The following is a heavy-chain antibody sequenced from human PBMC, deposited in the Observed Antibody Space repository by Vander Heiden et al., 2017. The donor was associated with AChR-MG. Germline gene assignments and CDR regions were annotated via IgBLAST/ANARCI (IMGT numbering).Heavy chain of an antibody. Sequence: VQLQQSGPGLVKPSQTLSLTCAISGDSVSSPSAAWNCNRQSPSRGLEWLGRTYYRSKGYNDYAVSVKSRITINPDTSKNQFSLQLTSVTPEDTAVYYCARVYCYDSSGYYSPAGAFDIWGQGTMVTVSS. D-gene: IGHD3-22*01. V-gene: IGHV6-1*01. CDR2: TYYRSKGYN. J-gene: IGHJ3*02. CDR3: ARVYCYDSSGYYSPAGAFDI. CDR1: GDSVSSPSAA.